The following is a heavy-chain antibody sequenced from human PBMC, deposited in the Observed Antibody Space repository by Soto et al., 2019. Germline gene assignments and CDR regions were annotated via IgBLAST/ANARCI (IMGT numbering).Heavy chain of an antibody. Sequence: EVQLVESGGGLVQPGGSLRLSCAASGFTVSSNYMSWVRQAPGKGLEWVSVIYSGGSTYYADSVKGRFTIPRHNSKNTLYLQMNSLRAEDTAVYYCARDSRAYCGGDCYSNGMDVWGQGTTVTVSS. J-gene: IGHJ6*02. CDR1: GFTVSSNY. D-gene: IGHD2-21*02. CDR3: ARDSRAYCGGDCYSNGMDV. CDR2: IYSGGST. V-gene: IGHV3-53*04.